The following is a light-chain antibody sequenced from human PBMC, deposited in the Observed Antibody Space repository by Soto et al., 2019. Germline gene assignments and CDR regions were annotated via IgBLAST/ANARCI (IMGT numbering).Light chain of an antibody. CDR3: QQFYSTPLT. V-gene: IGKV4-1*01. Sequence: DIVMTQSPDSLAVSLGERATINCQSSQSVFYSSNNKNYLAWYQQKPGQPPKLLIFWASSRKSGVPDRFSGSGSGTDFTLTISSLQAEDVAIYYCQQFYSTPLTFGGGTKVEIK. J-gene: IGKJ4*01. CDR2: WAS. CDR1: QSVFYSSNNKNY.